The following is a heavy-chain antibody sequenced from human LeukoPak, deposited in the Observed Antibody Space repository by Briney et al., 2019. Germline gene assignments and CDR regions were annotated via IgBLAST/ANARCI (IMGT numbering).Heavy chain of an antibody. CDR1: GFTFSSYA. CDR2: ISGSGGST. D-gene: IGHD6-19*01. J-gene: IGHJ4*02. CDR3: ARKSGSGWPRYFDY. V-gene: IGHV3-23*01. Sequence: PGGSLGLSCAASGFTFSSYAMSWVRQAPGKGLEWVSAISGSGGSTYYADSVKGRFTISRDNSKNTLYLQMNSLRAEDTAVYYCARKSGSGWPRYFDYWGQGTLVTVSS.